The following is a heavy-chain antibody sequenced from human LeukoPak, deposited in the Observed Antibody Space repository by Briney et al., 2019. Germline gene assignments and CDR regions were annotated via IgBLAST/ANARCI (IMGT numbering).Heavy chain of an antibody. CDR2: ISSSSSYI. CDR1: GFTFSSYS. CDR3: ARMGKYQLANNDAFDI. V-gene: IGHV3-21*01. J-gene: IGHJ3*02. D-gene: IGHD2-2*01. Sequence: GGSPRLSCAASGFTFSSYSMNWVRQAPGKRLEWVSSISSSSSYIYYADSVKGRFTISRDNAKNSLYLQMNSLRAEDTAVYYCARMGKYQLANNDAFDIWGQGTMVTVSS.